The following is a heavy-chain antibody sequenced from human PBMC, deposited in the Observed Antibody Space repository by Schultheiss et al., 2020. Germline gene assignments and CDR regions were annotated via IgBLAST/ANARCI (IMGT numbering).Heavy chain of an antibody. CDR3: ARHTILFDY. CDR2: IYYSGST. D-gene: IGHD3-3*01. CDR1: GGSISSSSYY. Sequence: SETLSLTCTVSGGSISSSSYYWSWIRQPPGKGLEWIGYIYYSGSTNYNPSLKSRVTISVDTSKNQFSLKLSSVTAADTAVYYCARHTILFDYWGQGTLVTVSS. V-gene: IGHV4-39*01. J-gene: IGHJ4*02.